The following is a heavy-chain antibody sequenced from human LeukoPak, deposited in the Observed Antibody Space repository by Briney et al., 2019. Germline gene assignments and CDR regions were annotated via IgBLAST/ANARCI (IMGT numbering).Heavy chain of an antibody. CDR2: ISGGGGTT. D-gene: IGHD2-15*01. CDR1: GFTFSSYA. V-gene: IGHV3-23*01. Sequence: PGGSLRLSCAASGFTFSSYAMSWVRQAPGQGLEWVSAISGGGGTTSYADSVKGRFTISRDNSKNTLYLQMNSLRAEDTAVYYCARAPPCSGGSCYSGYFDCWGQGTLVTVSS. CDR3: ARAPPCSGGSCYSGYFDC. J-gene: IGHJ4*02.